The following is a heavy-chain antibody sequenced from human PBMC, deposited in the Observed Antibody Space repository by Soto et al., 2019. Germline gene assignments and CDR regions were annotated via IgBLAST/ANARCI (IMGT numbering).Heavy chain of an antibody. CDR3: ARWGIAAGDY. J-gene: IGHJ4*02. Sequence: QVQLVESGGGVVQPGRSLRLSCAASGFTFSSYGMHWVRQAPGKGLEWGAVIWYDGSNKYYAYSVKGRFTISRDNSKNTLYMQMNSLRAEDTAVYYCARWGIAAGDYWGQGTLVTGSS. CDR2: IWYDGSNK. D-gene: IGHD6-13*01. V-gene: IGHV3-33*01. CDR1: GFTFSSYG.